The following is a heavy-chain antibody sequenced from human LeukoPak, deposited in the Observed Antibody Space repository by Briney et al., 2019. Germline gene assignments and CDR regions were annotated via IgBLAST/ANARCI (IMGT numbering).Heavy chain of an antibody. CDR2: IKEDGTIK. CDR3: ARIGYSSSSIDY. Sequence: GGSLRLSCAASGFTFSRYWMSWVRQAPGKGLEWVANIKEDGTIKYYVDFVKGRLTIFRDNAKSSLFLQVNSLRAEDTAMYYCARIGYSSSSIDYWGQGTLVTVSS. J-gene: IGHJ4*02. CDR1: GFTFSRYW. V-gene: IGHV3-7*01. D-gene: IGHD6-13*01.